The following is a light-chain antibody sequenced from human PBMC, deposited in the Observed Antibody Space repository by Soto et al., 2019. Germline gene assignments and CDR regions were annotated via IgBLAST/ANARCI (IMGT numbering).Light chain of an antibody. CDR1: NIETKS. V-gene: IGLV3-21*02. CDR2: DDT. CDR3: QVWDISSYHYV. J-gene: IGLJ1*01. Sequence: SYELTQPPSVSVAPGQTARITCGANNIETKSVHWYQQKPGQAPVLVVCDDTDRPSGIPERFSGSNSGNTATLTISRVEAGDYAYYYCQVWDISSYHYVFGTGIRVTVL.